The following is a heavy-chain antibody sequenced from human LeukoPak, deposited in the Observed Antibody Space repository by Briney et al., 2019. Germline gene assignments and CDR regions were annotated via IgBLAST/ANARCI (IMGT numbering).Heavy chain of an antibody. D-gene: IGHD1-26*01. CDR3: AKKEGGFDH. Sequence: GGSLRLSCAASGFTFRTSGMHWVRQAPGKGLEWVAAIWYDGSHKYYADSVKGRFTIARENSKNTLYLQLNSLRADDTAVYYCAKKEGGFDHWGQGALVTVSS. CDR1: GFTFRTSG. CDR2: IWYDGSHK. V-gene: IGHV3-33*06. J-gene: IGHJ4*02.